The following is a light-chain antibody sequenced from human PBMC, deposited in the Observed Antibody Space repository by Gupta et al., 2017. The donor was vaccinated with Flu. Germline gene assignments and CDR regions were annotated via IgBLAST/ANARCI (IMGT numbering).Light chain of an antibody. CDR1: SSDVGAYNF. CDR3: SAFAGRGIA. J-gene: IGLJ1*01. CDR2: EDS. Sequence: QSALTLPPSASGSPGQSVTPPCTGTSSDVGAYNFVSWYQQYPGKDPKLIIYEDSKRPAGVPDRVSDSKSGDTASLTGSGLQVDDEADYYCSAFAGRGIAFGTGTKVTVL. V-gene: IGLV2-8*01.